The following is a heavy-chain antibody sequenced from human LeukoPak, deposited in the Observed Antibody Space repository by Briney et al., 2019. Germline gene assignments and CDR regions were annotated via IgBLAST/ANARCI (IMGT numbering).Heavy chain of an antibody. CDR2: ISSSSSYI. V-gene: IGHV3-21*01. J-gene: IGHJ5*02. Sequence: KTGGSLRLSCAASGFTFSSYSMNWVRQAPGKGLEWVSSISSSSSYIYYADSVKGRFTISRDNAKNSLYLQMNSLRAEDTAVYYCAREEYSSSWYGWFDPWGQGTLVTVSP. CDR1: GFTFSSYS. CDR3: AREEYSSSWYGWFDP. D-gene: IGHD6-13*01.